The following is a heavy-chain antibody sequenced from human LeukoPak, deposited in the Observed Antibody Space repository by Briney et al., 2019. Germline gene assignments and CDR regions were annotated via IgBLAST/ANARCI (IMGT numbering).Heavy chain of an antibody. Sequence: PGRSLRLSCAASGFTFSSYGMHWVRQAPGKGLEWVAVIWYDGSNKYYADSVKGRFTISRDNSKNMQYLQMSSLRPEDTAVYYCARSEAASSRGSEYFQFWGQGTLVTVSS. V-gene: IGHV3-30*19. CDR3: ARSEAASSRGSEYFQF. J-gene: IGHJ1*01. CDR1: GFTFSSYG. CDR2: IWYDGSNK. D-gene: IGHD6-25*01.